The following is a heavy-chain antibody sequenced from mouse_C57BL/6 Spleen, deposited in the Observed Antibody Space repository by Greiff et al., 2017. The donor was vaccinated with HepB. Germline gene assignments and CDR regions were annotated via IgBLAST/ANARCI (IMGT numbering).Heavy chain of an antibody. D-gene: IGHD2-4*01. Sequence: EVQLQQSGPELVKPGASVKIPCKASGYTFTDYNMDWMKQSHGKSLEWIGDINPNNGGTIYNQKFKGKATLTVDKSSSTAYMELRSLTSEDTAVYYCARSTNYDYDGTFGYWGQGTSVTVSS. CDR1: GYTFTDYN. J-gene: IGHJ4*01. V-gene: IGHV1-18*01. CDR3: ARSTNYDYDGTFGY. CDR2: INPNNGGT.